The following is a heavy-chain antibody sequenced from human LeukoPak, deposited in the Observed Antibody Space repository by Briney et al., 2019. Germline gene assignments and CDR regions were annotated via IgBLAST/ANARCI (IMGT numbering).Heavy chain of an antibody. D-gene: IGHD2-2*01. CDR3: AKMGYCSSTSCYGVFDY. Sequence: PGGALRLSCAASEFTFSDYYMSWIRQAPGKGLEWISYITSSGSTIYYADSVKGRFTISRDNAKNSLYLQMNSLRAEDTAVYYCAKMGYCSSTSCYGVFDYWGQGTLVTVSS. CDR2: ITSSGSTI. J-gene: IGHJ4*02. V-gene: IGHV3-11*01. CDR1: EFTFSDYY.